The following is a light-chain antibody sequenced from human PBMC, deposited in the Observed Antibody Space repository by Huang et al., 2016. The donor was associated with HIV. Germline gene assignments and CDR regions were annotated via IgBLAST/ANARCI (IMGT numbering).Light chain of an antibody. CDR1: QSLRDTY. J-gene: IGKJ4*01. Sequence: EIVLTQSPGTLSLSPGETATFSCRASQSLRDTYIAWYQQRTGQAPRLLIYGASSRATGIPDRFSGSGSGTDFTLTINRLEPQDFAVYFCLQYDRSPLTFGGGTKVEL. V-gene: IGKV3-20*01. CDR3: LQYDRSPLT. CDR2: GAS.